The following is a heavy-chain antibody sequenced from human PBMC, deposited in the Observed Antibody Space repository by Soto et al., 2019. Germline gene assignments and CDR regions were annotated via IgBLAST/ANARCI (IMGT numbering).Heavy chain of an antibody. CDR1: GFTFSNAW. Sequence: GGSLRLSCAASGFTFSNAWMSWVRQASGKGLEWVGRIKSKTDGETTDYAAPVKGRFNISRDDSKNTLYLHMSSLQTEDTALYYCTTDFKGDTAVDYWGQGT. J-gene: IGHJ4*02. CDR2: IKSKTDGETT. V-gene: IGHV3-15*01. D-gene: IGHD5-18*01. CDR3: TTDFKGDTAVDY.